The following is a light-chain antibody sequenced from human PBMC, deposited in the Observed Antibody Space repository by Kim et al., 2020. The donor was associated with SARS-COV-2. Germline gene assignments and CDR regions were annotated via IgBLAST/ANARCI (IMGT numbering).Light chain of an antibody. CDR2: SNN. Sequence: QSVLTQAPSASGTPGQRVAISCSGSDSNIGSNIVNWYQRVPGTAPELLIYSNNQRPSGVSDRFSGSKSGTSASLAISGLQSEDEADYYCAAWDDSLNGYVFGTGTKVTVL. CDR3: AAWDDSLNGYV. J-gene: IGLJ1*01. V-gene: IGLV1-44*01. CDR1: DSNIGSNI.